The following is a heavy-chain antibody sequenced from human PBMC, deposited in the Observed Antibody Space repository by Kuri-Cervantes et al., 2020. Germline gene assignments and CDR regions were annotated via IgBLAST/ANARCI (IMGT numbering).Heavy chain of an antibody. V-gene: IGHV3-21*03. CDR3: ARDGDTAMVPHYYYYYMDV. Sequence: GSLRLSCAASGFTFSSYSMNWVRQAPGKGLEWVSSISSSSSYIYYADSVKGRFTISRDNAKNSLYLQMNSLRAEDTAVYYCARDGDTAMVPHYYYYYMDVWGKGTTVTVSS. D-gene: IGHD5-18*01. J-gene: IGHJ6*03. CDR1: GFTFSSYS. CDR2: ISSSSSYI.